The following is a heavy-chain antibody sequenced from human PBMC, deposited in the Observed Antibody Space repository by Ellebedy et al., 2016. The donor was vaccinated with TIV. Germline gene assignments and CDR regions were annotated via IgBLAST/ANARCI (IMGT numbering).Heavy chain of an antibody. D-gene: IGHD3-10*01. V-gene: IGHV5-10-1*01. CDR1: GYNFTTYW. Sequence: GESLKISCKGSGYNFTTYWIGWVRQMPGKGLEWMGRIDPSDSYTNYSPSFQGHVTISADKSISTAYLQWSSLKASDTAMYYCARTTRGIYGSGSYYDTDYWGQGTLVTVSS. J-gene: IGHJ4*02. CDR3: ARTTRGIYGSGSYYDTDY. CDR2: IDPSDSYT.